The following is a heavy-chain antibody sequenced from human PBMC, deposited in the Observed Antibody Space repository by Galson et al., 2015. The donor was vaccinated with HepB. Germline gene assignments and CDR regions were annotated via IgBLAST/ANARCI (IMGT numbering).Heavy chain of an antibody. CDR2: IKSTADGGRT. D-gene: IGHD4-23*01. CDR1: GFTFSDAW. Sequence: SLRLSCAVSGFTFSDAWMSWVRQAPGQGLEWVGRIKSTADGGRTDYAAPVKGRFTISRDDSKATLFLHMDGLKTEDTAVYYCTTDPSPVAGSTPPDYWGQGTLVTVSS. V-gene: IGHV3-15*05. CDR3: TTDPSPVAGSTPPDY. J-gene: IGHJ4*02.